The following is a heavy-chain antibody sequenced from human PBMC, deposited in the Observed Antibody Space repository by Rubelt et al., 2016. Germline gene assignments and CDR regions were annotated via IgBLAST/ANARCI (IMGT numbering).Heavy chain of an antibody. J-gene: IGHJ4*02. CDR2: IYYTGST. CDR3: ARTGPSTSSIY. Sequence: VWIRQPPGKGLEWIGSIYYTGSTYYNPSLKSRVTISADTSKNQFSLKLSSVTAADTAVYYCARTGPSTSSIYWGQGTLVTASS. V-gene: IGHV4-39*07. D-gene: IGHD6-6*01.